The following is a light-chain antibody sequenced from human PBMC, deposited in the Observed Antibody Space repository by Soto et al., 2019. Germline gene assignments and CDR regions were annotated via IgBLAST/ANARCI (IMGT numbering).Light chain of an antibody. CDR3: SSYTSSSTRV. V-gene: IGLV2-14*01. Sequence: QPALTQPASVSGSPGQSITISCTGTSSDIGGYNYVSWYQQHPGKAPKLMIYDVNNRPSGVSNRFSGSKSGNTASLTISGLQAEDEADYYCSSYTSSSTRVFGTGTRSPS. CDR1: SSDIGGYNY. J-gene: IGLJ1*01. CDR2: DVN.